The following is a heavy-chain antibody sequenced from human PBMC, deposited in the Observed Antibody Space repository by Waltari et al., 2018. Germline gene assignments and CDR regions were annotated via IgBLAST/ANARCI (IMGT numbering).Heavy chain of an antibody. CDR3: ARGLVGATYFDY. D-gene: IGHD1-26*01. CDR2: ISMSGSTI. V-gene: IGHV3-48*03. Sequence: EVQLVESGGGLVQPGGSLRLSCAASGFTFSSYEMNWVRQAPGKGLEWVSYISMSGSTIYYADSVKGRFTISRDNAKNSLYLQMNSLRAEDTAVYYCARGLVGATYFDYWGQGTLVTVSS. J-gene: IGHJ4*02. CDR1: GFTFSSYE.